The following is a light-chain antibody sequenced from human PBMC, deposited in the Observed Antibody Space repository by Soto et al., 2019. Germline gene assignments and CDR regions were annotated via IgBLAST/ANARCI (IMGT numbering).Light chain of an antibody. CDR2: DAS. J-gene: IGKJ5*01. CDR1: QNINNY. V-gene: IGKV1-33*01. Sequence: DIQMTLSPSSLSASVGDIVTITCQASQNINNYLNWYQQKPRRAPKLLIYDASNLEAGVPSRFRGSGSGTDFTFTISRLQPEDIATYYCQQYETLLTFGQGTRLEIK. CDR3: QQYETLLT.